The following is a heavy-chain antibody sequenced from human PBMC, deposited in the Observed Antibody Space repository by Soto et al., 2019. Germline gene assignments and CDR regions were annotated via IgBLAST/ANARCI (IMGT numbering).Heavy chain of an antibody. CDR3: VKGATGGPRGYFDL. CDR2: TSYDGSNK. CDR1: GFTFNTYG. Sequence: QVQLVESGGGVVQPGRSLRLSCAASGFTFNTYGMHWVRQAPGKGLERVAVTSYDGSNKYYADSVKGRFTISRDNAKNTLYVEMNSLRAEDTAVYYCVKGATGGPRGYFDLWGRGTLVTVSS. J-gene: IGHJ2*01. V-gene: IGHV3-30*18. D-gene: IGHD3-16*01.